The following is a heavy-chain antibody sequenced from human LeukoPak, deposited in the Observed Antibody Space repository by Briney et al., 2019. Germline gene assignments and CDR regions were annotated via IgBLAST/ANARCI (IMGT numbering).Heavy chain of an antibody. V-gene: IGHV4-59*08. J-gene: IGHJ4*02. CDR3: ARQPYSSGWDY. Sequence: PSETLSLTCTVSGGSISSNYWSWIRQSPGKGLEWIGYIYYIGSTNYNPSLKGRVTISVDTSKNQFSLKLSSVTAADTAVYYCARQPYSSGWDYWGQGTLVTVSS. CDR2: IYYIGST. D-gene: IGHD6-19*01. CDR1: GGSISSNY.